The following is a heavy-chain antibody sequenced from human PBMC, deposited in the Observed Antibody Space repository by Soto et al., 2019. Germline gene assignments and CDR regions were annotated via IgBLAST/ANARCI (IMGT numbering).Heavy chain of an antibody. CDR2: ISRSSDNI. V-gene: IGHV3-23*01. CDR3: ANCSGGSCYSDGFDI. CDR1: GFTFSSYS. J-gene: IGHJ3*02. Sequence: EVQLLESGGGLVQPGGSLRLSCAASGFTFSSYSMIWVRQAPGKGLEWVSAISRSSDNILYADSVKGRFTISRDNSKNTLYLQMNSLRAEDTAVYYCANCSGGSCYSDGFDIWGQGTMVTVSS. D-gene: IGHD2-15*01.